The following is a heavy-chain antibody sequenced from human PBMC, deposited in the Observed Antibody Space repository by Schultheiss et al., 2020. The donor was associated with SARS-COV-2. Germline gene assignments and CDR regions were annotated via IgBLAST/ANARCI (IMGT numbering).Heavy chain of an antibody. CDR2: IYHSGSA. CDR3: SRGRTSVIPSPVLGLGPHYFSYYMDV. V-gene: IGHV4-30-2*01. D-gene: IGHD4-11*01. Sequence: LRLSCAVSGGSISNGDHTWSWIRQPPGKDLEWIGYIYHSGSAYYNPSLKSRVTMSIERSANQFSLRLRSVTAADTAIYFCSRGRTSVIPSPVLGLGPHYFSYYMDVWGKGTTVTVSS. J-gene: IGHJ6*03. CDR1: GGSISNGDHT.